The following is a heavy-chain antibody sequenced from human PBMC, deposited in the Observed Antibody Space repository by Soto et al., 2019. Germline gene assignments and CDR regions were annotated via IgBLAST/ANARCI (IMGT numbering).Heavy chain of an antibody. CDR2: IWYDGSNK. CDR3: ARETYYDILTGYYMGACYI. Sequence: QVQLVESGGGVVQPGRSLRLSCAASGFTFSSYGMHWVRQAPGKGLEWVAVIWYDGSNKYYADSVKGRFTISSDNSKNTLYLQMNSLRAEDTAVYYCARETYYDILTGYYMGACYIWGRGTMVTVSS. V-gene: IGHV3-33*01. J-gene: IGHJ3*02. CDR1: GFTFSSYG. D-gene: IGHD3-9*01.